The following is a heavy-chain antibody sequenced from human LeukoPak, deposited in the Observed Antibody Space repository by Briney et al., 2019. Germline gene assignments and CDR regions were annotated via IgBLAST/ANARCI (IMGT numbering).Heavy chain of an antibody. V-gene: IGHV7-4-1*02. CDR2: INTNTGNP. J-gene: IGHJ3*02. Sequence: ASVKISCRASGYTFTAYAMHWVRQAPGQGLEWMGWINTNTGNPTYAQGFTGHFVFSLDTSVNTTYLQISSLKAEDTAVYYCAKNKDSNSNAFDIWGQGTLVTVSS. CDR3: AKNKDSNSNAFDI. D-gene: IGHD6-6*01. CDR1: GYTFTAYA.